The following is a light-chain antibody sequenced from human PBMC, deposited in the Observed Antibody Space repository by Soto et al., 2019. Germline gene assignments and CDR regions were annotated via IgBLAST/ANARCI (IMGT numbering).Light chain of an antibody. CDR2: GAF. J-gene: IGKJ5*01. V-gene: IGKV3-11*01. Sequence: ETVMTQSPATLSVSPGERATLSCRASPSVTNYLAWCQQKPGQPPRLLIYGAFNRAAGIPARFSGSGSGTDFTLTISSLEPEDSAVYYCQQRNIWPPVTFGQGTRLEIK. CDR3: QQRNIWPPVT. CDR1: PSVTNY.